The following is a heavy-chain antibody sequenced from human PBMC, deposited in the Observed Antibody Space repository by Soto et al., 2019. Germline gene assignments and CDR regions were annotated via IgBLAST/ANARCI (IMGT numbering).Heavy chain of an antibody. CDR1: GYTLTELS. D-gene: IGHD3-22*01. CDR3: ATRPYYDSSGYGPWGY. J-gene: IGHJ4*02. V-gene: IGHV1-24*01. Sequence: ASVKVSCKVSGYTLTELSMHWVRQAPGKGLEWMGGFDPEDGETIYAQKFQGRVTMTEDTSTDTAYMELGSLRSEDTAVYYCATRPYYDSSGYGPWGYWGQGTLVTVSS. CDR2: FDPEDGET.